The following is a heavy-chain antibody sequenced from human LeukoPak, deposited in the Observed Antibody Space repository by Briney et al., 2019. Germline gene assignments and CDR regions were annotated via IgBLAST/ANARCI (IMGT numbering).Heavy chain of an antibody. D-gene: IGHD6-19*01. Sequence: GGSLRLSCAASGFTFSNYAMSWVRQAPGTGLEWVSGISGSGGSTYYANSVRGRFTISRDNSKNTLYLQMNSLRAEDTAVYYCARDQWLVATYFDYWGQGTLVTVSS. CDR3: ARDQWLVATYFDY. J-gene: IGHJ4*02. CDR2: ISGSGGST. CDR1: GFTFSNYA. V-gene: IGHV3-23*01.